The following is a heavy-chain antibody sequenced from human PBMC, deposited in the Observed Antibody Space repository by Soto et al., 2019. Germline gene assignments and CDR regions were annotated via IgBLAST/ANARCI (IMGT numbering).Heavy chain of an antibody. J-gene: IGHJ4*02. CDR2: MYSSGST. V-gene: IGHV4-4*07. D-gene: IGHD6-19*01. CDR1: GGSISTYY. CDR3: AKQSYSSGLGDFDY. Sequence: PSETLSLTCTVSGGSISTYYWSWIRQPAGKGLEWIGRMYSSGSTSYNPSLKSRVTMSVDTSKSQFSLKLSSVTAADTAVYYCAKQSYSSGLGDFDYWGQGTVVTVSS.